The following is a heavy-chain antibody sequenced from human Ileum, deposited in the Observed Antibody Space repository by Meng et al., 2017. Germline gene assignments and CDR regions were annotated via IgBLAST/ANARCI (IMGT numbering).Heavy chain of an antibody. V-gene: IGHV4-4*03. J-gene: IGHJ4*02. CDR3: ARGVGDIRVGFDY. Sequence: ESAPGLGRPPGTLWLTSEVSGDSVSKPKWWDWLRQSPGKGLEWIGEIHHSGPTNFIASLQSRATISLDESKNQFSLTLTSVTAADTAVYYCARGVGDIRVGFDYWGQGILVTVSS. D-gene: IGHD5-12*01. CDR2: IHHSGPT. CDR1: GDSVSKPKW.